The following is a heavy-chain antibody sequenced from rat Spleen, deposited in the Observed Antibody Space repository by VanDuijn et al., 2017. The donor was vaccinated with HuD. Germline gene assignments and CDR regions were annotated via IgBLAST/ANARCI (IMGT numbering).Heavy chain of an antibody. CDR3: ARHGYNSYFDY. Sequence: VQLKESGPGLVQPSQTLSLTCTVSGFSLTSYHVSWVRQPPGKGLEWVATNSYDGISTYYRDSMRGRFTVSRDNAKSTLYLQMDSLRSEDTATYYCARHGYNSYFDYWGQGVMVTVSS. CDR2: NSYDGIST. CDR1: GFSLTSYH. V-gene: IGHV5-29*01. J-gene: IGHJ2*01. D-gene: IGHD1-9*01.